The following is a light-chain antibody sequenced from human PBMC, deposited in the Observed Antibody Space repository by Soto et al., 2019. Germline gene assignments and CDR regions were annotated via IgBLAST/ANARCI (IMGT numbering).Light chain of an antibody. CDR2: DVS. CDR1: SSDVGGYNY. J-gene: IGLJ1*01. CDR3: SSYTTSNTRQIV. V-gene: IGLV2-14*01. Sequence: QSVLTQPASLSGSPGQSITISCTGTSSDVGGYNYVSWYQQHPGKAPKFMIYDVSNRPSGVSNRFSGSKPGNTASLTISGLQAEDEADYYCSSYTTSNTRQIVFGTGTKVTVL.